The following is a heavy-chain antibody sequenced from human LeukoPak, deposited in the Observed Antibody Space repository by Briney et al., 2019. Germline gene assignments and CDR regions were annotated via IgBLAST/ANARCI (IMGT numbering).Heavy chain of an antibody. D-gene: IGHD4-23*01. CDR2: IIPNHSTA. J-gene: IGHJ6*03. Sequence: ASVKVSRKASGGSSSTYAISWVRQAPGHGREWRGGIIPNHSTANYAQRFQGSVTITAEESTKTAYLELRSLRSEDTAVYYCARGREEGAGNAVTYYYFMDVWGQGTTVTVSS. CDR1: GGSSSTYA. V-gene: IGHV1-69*01. CDR3: ARGREEGAGNAVTYYYFMDV.